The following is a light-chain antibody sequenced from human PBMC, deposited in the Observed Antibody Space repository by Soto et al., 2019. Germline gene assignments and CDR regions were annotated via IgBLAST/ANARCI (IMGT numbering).Light chain of an antibody. CDR3: QQYNSYWT. CDR2: KAS. Sequence: DIQMTQSPSTLSASVGDRVTITCRASQSISSWLAWYQQKPGKAPKLLIYKASSLESGVPSRFSGSGSGTEFTLTTSSLQPDDFATYYCQQYNSYWTFGQGTKWISN. CDR1: QSISSW. J-gene: IGKJ1*01. V-gene: IGKV1-5*03.